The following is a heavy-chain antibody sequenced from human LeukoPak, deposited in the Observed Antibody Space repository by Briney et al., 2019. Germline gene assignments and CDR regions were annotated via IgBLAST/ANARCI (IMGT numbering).Heavy chain of an antibody. V-gene: IGHV4-34*01. Sequence: SETLSLTCAVYGGSFSGYYWSWIRQPPGKGLEWIGEINHSGSTNYNPSLKSRVTISVDTSKNQFSLKLSSVTAADTAVYYCARGDYYYGMDVWGQGTTVTVSS. CDR2: INHSGST. J-gene: IGHJ6*02. CDR1: GGSFSGYY. CDR3: ARGDYYYGMDV.